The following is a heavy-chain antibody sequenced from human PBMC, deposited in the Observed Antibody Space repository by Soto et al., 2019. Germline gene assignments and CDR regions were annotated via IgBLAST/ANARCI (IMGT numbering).Heavy chain of an antibody. Sequence: GGSLRLSCAASGFTFSSYAMSWVRQAPGRGLEWVSAISGSGGSTYYADSVKGRFTISRDNSKNTLYLQMNSLRAEDTAVYYCAKRLQYSSSLTYGMDVWGQGTTVTVSS. CDR3: AKRLQYSSSLTYGMDV. CDR1: GFTFSSYA. J-gene: IGHJ6*02. V-gene: IGHV3-23*01. D-gene: IGHD6-13*01. CDR2: ISGSGGST.